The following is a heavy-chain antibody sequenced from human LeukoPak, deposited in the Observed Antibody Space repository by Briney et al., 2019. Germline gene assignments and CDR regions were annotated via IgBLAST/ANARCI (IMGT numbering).Heavy chain of an antibody. Sequence: GGSLRLSCAASGFTFSSYVMSWVRQAPGKGLEWVANIKQDGSEKYYVDSVKGRFTISRDNAKNSLYLQMNSLRAEDTAVYYCAIGGSCQKWGQGTLVTVSS. CDR2: IKQDGSEK. CDR3: AIGGSCQK. CDR1: GFTFSSYV. J-gene: IGHJ4*02. V-gene: IGHV3-7*01. D-gene: IGHD2-15*01.